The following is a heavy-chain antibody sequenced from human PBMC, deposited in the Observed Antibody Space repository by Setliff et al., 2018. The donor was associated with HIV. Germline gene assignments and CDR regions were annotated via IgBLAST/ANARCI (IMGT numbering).Heavy chain of an antibody. J-gene: IGHJ4*02. CDR3: ARPDGYSYVY. CDR2: INHRGST. D-gene: IGHD5-18*01. Sequence: KPSETLSLTCAVYGGSFSGYYWTWIRQPPGKGLEWIGEINHRGSTKYNPSLKSRVTISVDTSKNQFSLKLRSVTAADTAVYYRARPDGYSYVYWGQGTLVTVSS. CDR1: GGSFSGYY. V-gene: IGHV4-34*01.